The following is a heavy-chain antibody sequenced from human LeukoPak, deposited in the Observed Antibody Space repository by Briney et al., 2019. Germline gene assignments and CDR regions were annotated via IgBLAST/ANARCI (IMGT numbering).Heavy chain of an antibody. CDR3: AKDGFDYYDSSGYYYFNY. CDR1: GFTFSNHA. Sequence: GRSLRLSCAASGFTFSNHAMSWVRQAPGKGLQWVSAISGGGVAIYYADSVKGRFTISRDNSKNTLYLQMNSLGAEDTAVYYCAKDGFDYYDSSGYYYFNYWGQETLVTVSS. CDR2: ISGGGVAI. D-gene: IGHD3-22*01. J-gene: IGHJ4*02. V-gene: IGHV3-23*01.